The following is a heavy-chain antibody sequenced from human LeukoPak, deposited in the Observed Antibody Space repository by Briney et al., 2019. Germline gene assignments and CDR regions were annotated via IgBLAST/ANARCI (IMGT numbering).Heavy chain of an antibody. CDR2: ITGSGNIQ. CDR1: GFTFSDYY. Sequence: GESLRLSCAASGFTFSDYYMSWIRQAPGRGLEWISYITGSGNIQYYADSVQGRFTISRDNAQNSLFLQMNSLSADDTAIYYCARRLDAFDLWGQGTMVTVSS. J-gene: IGHJ3*01. V-gene: IGHV3-11*01. CDR3: ARRLDAFDL.